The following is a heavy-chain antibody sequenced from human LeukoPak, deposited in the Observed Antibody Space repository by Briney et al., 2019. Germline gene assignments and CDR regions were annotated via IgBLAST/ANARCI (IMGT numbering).Heavy chain of an antibody. D-gene: IGHD1-26*01. CDR2: ISTRGSSR. V-gene: IGHV3-48*03. CDR1: GFTFSSYD. Sequence: PGGSLRLSCAVSGFTFSSYDMNWVRQAPGKGLEWVSYISTRGSSRSYADSVEGRFTISRDNAKNSLYLQMHSLRADDTAVYYCARDSTGSYFRLGYWGQGTLVTVSS. J-gene: IGHJ4*02. CDR3: ARDSTGSYFRLGY.